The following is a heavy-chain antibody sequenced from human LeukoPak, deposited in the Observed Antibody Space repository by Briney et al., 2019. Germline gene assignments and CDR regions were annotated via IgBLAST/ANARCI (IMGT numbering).Heavy chain of an antibody. V-gene: IGHV1-18*01. J-gene: IGHJ3*02. CDR2: ISAYNGNT. Sequence: ASVKVSCKASGYTFTSYGISWVRQAPGQGLEWMGWISAYNGNTNYAQKLQGRVTMTTDTSTSTAYMELRSLRSDDTAVYYCARGVLGYCSGGSCYGNAFDIWGQGTMVTVSS. D-gene: IGHD2-15*01. CDR3: ARGVLGYCSGGSCYGNAFDI. CDR1: GYTFTSYG.